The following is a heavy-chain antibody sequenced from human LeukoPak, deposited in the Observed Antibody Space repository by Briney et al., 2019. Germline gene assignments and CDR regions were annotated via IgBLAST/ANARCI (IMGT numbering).Heavy chain of an antibody. Sequence: GGSLRLSCAASGFTFSTYWMSWARQPPGKGLEWVADIKKDGSEKHYVDSVKGRFTISRDNAKNSLYLQMNSLRAEDTAVYYCALNMVRGQIFDYWGQGTLVTVSS. D-gene: IGHD3-10*01. V-gene: IGHV3-7*01. CDR3: ALNMVRGQIFDY. J-gene: IGHJ4*02. CDR2: IKKDGSEK. CDR1: GFTFSTYW.